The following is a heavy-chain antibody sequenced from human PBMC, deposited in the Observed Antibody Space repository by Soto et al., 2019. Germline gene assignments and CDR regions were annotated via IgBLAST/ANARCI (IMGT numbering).Heavy chain of an antibody. CDR3: AKAAQTRFNWNDLGNWFDP. D-gene: IGHD1-1*01. V-gene: IGHV1-69*13. J-gene: IGHJ5*02. CDR1: GGTFSSYA. CDR2: IIPIFGIP. Sequence: ASEKVSCKESGGTFSSYAIAWVRQAPGQGLEWMGGIIPIFGIPNYAQKFQGRVAITADESTNTAYMELSSLRSDDTAVYYCAKAAQTRFNWNDLGNWFDPWGQGTLVTVSS.